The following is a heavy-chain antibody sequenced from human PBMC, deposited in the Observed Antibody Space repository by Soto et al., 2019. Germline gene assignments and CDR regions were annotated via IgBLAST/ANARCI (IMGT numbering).Heavy chain of an antibody. CDR3: ARFQRYDFWSGYPHAFDI. J-gene: IGHJ3*02. V-gene: IGHV3-48*03. D-gene: IGHD3-3*01. CDR1: GFTFSSYE. Sequence: PGGSLRLSCAASGFTFSSYEMNWVRQAPGKGLEWVSYISGSGSTIYYADSVKGRFTISRDNAKNSLYLQMNSLRAEDTAVYYCARFQRYDFWSGYPHAFDIWGQGTMVTVSS. CDR2: ISGSGSTI.